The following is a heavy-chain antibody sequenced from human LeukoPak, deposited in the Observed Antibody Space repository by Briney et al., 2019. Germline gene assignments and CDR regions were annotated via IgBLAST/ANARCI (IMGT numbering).Heavy chain of an antibody. CDR2: IYHSGST. J-gene: IGHJ5*02. CDR3: AREGVVVPAVADP. CDR1: GGSISSGGYY. D-gene: IGHD2-2*01. V-gene: IGHV4-30-2*01. Sequence: SQTLSLTCTVSGGSISSGGYYWSWIRQPPGKGLEWIGYIYHSGSTYYNPSLKSRVTISIDTSKNQFSLKLSSVTAADTAVYYCAREGVVVPAVADPWGQETLVTVSS.